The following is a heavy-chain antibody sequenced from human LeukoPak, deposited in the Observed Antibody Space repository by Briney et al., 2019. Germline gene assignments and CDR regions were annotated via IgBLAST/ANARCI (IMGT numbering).Heavy chain of an antibody. CDR3: ARLHHDSSGYYLDY. Sequence: PGGSLRLSCAASGFTVSSNFMSWVRQAPGKGLEWVSVIYSADTTYYADSVKGLFTISRDNSKNTLYLQMNSLRVEVTAVYYCARLHHDSSGYYLDYWGQGTLVTVSS. D-gene: IGHD3-22*01. CDR1: GFTVSSNF. V-gene: IGHV3-53*01. J-gene: IGHJ4*02. CDR2: IYSADTT.